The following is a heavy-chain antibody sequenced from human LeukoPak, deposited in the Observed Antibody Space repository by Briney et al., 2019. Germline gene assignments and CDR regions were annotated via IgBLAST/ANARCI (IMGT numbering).Heavy chain of an antibody. J-gene: IGHJ4*02. D-gene: IGHD2/OR15-2a*01. V-gene: IGHV3-7*01. Sequence: GGSLRLSCAASGFTFSSYYMSWVRQAPGKGLEWVANINQDGSAKHYVDSVKGRFTISRGNANNSLYLQMTSLRAEDTAVYYCARSLWPEDYWGQGTLVTVSS. CDR1: GFTFSSYY. CDR3: ARSLWPEDY. CDR2: INQDGSAK.